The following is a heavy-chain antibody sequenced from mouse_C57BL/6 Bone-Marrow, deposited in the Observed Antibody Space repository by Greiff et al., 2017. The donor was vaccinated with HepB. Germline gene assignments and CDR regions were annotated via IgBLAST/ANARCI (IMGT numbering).Heavy chain of an antibody. CDR1: GYTFTSYD. D-gene: IGHD2-4*01. J-gene: IGHJ3*01. Sequence: QVQLQQSGPELVKPGASVKLSCKASGYTFTSYDINWVKQRPGQGLEWIGWIYPRDGSTKYNEKFKGKATLTVDTSSSTAYMELNSLTSEDSAVYFCARRGYDYGAWFAYWGQGTLVTVSA. CDR2: IYPRDGST. CDR3: ARRGYDYGAWFAY. V-gene: IGHV1-85*01.